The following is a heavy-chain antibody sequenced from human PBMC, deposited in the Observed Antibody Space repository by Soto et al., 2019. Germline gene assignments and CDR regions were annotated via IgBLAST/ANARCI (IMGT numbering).Heavy chain of an antibody. V-gene: IGHV4-31*03. D-gene: IGHD6-13*01. CDR1: GGSISSGGYY. J-gene: IGHJ5*02. Sequence: SETLSLTCTVSGGSISSGGYYWSWIRQHPGKGLEWIGYIYYSGSTYYNPSLKSRVTISVDTSKNQFSLKLSSVTAADTAVYYCARALSSSWYVWFDPWGQGTLVTVPS. CDR3: ARALSSSWYVWFDP. CDR2: IYYSGST.